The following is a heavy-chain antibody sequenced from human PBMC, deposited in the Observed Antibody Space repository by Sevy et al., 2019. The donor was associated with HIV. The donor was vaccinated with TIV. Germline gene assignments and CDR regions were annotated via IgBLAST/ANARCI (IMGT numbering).Heavy chain of an antibody. CDR1: GYTLTQLS. J-gene: IGHJ3*02. D-gene: IGHD1-1*01. CDR3: ARVTGTEALDAFDI. CDR2: FDPEDGER. V-gene: IGHV1-24*01. Sequence: ASVKVSCKLSGYTLTQLSMHWVRQAPGKGLEWLESFDPEDGERIYAQKFQGRFTMTEETSTDTAYMELSSLRSEDTAIYYCARVTGTEALDAFDIWGQGTMVTVSS.